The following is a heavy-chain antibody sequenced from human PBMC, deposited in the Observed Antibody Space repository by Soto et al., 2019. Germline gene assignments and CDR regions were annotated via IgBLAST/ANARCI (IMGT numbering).Heavy chain of an antibody. V-gene: IGHV3-7*01. J-gene: IGHJ5*02. CDR1: GFTFSSYW. CDR3: AASYYDFWSGYLFDP. CDR2: IKQDGSEK. Sequence: EVQLVESGGGLVQPGGSLRLSCAASGFTFSSYWMSWFRQAPGKGLEWVANIKQDGSEKYYVDSVKGRFTISRDNAKNSLYLQMNSLRAEDTAVYYCAASYYDFWSGYLFDPWGQGTLVTVSS. D-gene: IGHD3-3*01.